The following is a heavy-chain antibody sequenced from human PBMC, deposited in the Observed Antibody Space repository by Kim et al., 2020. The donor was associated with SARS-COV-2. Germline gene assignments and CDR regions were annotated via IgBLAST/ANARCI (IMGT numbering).Heavy chain of an antibody. Sequence: SETLSLTCAVYGGSFSGYYWSWIRQPPGKGLEWIGEINHSGSTNYNPSLKSRVTISVDTSKNQFSLKLSSVTAADTAVYYCARGRGWELHSDYWGQGTLVTVSS. CDR3: ARGRGWELHSDY. CDR2: INHSGST. J-gene: IGHJ4*02. D-gene: IGHD1-26*01. CDR1: GGSFSGYY. V-gene: IGHV4-34*01.